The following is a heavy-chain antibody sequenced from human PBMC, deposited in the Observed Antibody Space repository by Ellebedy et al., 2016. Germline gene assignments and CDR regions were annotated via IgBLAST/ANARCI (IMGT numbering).Heavy chain of an antibody. CDR2: ISTYNGNA. Sequence: ASVKVSXXASGYTFTSHGISWVRQAPGQGLEWMGWISTYNGNAHYAQKLQGRVTMTRDTSTSTVYMELSSLRSEDTAVYYCARDLMVRGVIDYYYGMDVWGQGTTVTVSS. CDR3: ARDLMVRGVIDYYYGMDV. J-gene: IGHJ6*02. V-gene: IGHV1-18*01. CDR1: GYTFTSHG. D-gene: IGHD3-10*01.